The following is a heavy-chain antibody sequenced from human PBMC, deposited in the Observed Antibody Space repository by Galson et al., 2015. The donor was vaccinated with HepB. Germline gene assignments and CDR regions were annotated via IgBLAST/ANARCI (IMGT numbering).Heavy chain of an antibody. D-gene: IGHD3-10*01. V-gene: IGHV1-69*06. CDR1: GGTFSSYA. CDR2: IIPIFGTA. J-gene: IGHJ6*02. Sequence: SVKVSCKASGGTFSSYAISWVRQAPGQGLEWMGGIIPIFGTANYAQKFQGRVTITADKSTSTAYMELSSLRSEDTAVYYCARRGHYYYGMDVWGQGTTVTVSS. CDR3: ARRGHYYYGMDV.